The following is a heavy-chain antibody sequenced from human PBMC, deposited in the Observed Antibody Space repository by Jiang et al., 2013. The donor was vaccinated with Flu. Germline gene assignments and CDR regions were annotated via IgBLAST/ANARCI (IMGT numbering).Heavy chain of an antibody. CDR1: FSTYA. CDR2: IIPILGIA. V-gene: IGHV1-69*04. Sequence: FSTYASPGATGPGQGLEWMGRIIPILGIAKYAQKFQDRVTITADRSTTTAYMELSSLTSEDTAVYYCAKVSGTRLVDYYFYPMDVWGPRDHGHRLL. J-gene: IGHJ6*01. CDR3: AKVSGTRLVDYYFYPMDV. D-gene: IGHD1-1*01.